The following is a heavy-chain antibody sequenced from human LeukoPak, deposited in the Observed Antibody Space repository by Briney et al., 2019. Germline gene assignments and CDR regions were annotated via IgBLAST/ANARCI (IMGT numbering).Heavy chain of an antibody. CDR2: IYYSGST. Sequence: SETLSLTCTVSGGSLSSSSYYWGWIRQPPGKGLEWIGSIYYSGSTYYNPSLKSRVTISVDTSKNQFSLKLSSVTAADTAVYYCASQTMVRGVIAVDYWGQGTLVTVSS. D-gene: IGHD3-10*01. J-gene: IGHJ4*02. V-gene: IGHV4-39*01. CDR3: ASQTMVRGVIAVDY. CDR1: GGSLSSSSYY.